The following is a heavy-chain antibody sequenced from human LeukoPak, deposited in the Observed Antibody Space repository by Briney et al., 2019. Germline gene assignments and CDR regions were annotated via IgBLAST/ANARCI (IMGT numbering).Heavy chain of an antibody. D-gene: IGHD3-3*01. V-gene: IGHV4-31*02. CDR2: NT. Sequence: LRLSCAASGVTLSPYGMHWIRQHPGKGLEWIGYNTYHNPSLRSRVSISLDTSKNQFSLTLTSVTAADTAVYRCARAVLTPSGFVWHFDLWGRGALVTVSS. J-gene: IGHJ2*01. CDR3: ARAVLTPSGFVWHFDL. CDR1: GVTLSPYG.